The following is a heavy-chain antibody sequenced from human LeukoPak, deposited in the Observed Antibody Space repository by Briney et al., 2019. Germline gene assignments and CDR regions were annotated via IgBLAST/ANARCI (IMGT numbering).Heavy chain of an antibody. CDR2: ISSSSSYI. CDR1: GFTFSSYS. V-gene: IGHV3-21*01. D-gene: IGHD6-19*01. CDR3: AREGLSDFDY. Sequence: GGSLRPSCAASGFTFSSYSMNWVRQAPGKGLEWVSSISSSSSYIYYADSVKGRFTISRDNAKNSLYLQMNSLRAEDTAVYYCAREGLSDFDYWGQGTLVTVSS. J-gene: IGHJ4*02.